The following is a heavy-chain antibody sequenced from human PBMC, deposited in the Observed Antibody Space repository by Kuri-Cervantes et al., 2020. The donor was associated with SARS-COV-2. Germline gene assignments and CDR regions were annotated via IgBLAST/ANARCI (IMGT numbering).Heavy chain of an antibody. Sequence: LKISCAASGFTFSSYSMNWVRQAPGKGLEWVAVISYDGSNKYYADSVKGRFTISRDNSKNTLYLQMNSLRAEDTAVYYCAKPHYSKAYYYYGMDVWGQGTTVTVSS. CDR3: AKPHYSKAYYYYGMDV. CDR2: ISYDGSNK. V-gene: IGHV3-30*18. CDR1: GFTFSSYS. D-gene: IGHD4-11*01. J-gene: IGHJ6*02.